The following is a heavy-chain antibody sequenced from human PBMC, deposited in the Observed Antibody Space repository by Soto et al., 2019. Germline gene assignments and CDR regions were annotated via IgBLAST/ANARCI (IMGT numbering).Heavy chain of an antibody. CDR1: GYSFTTSG. D-gene: IGHD4-17*01. CDR3: ARRLYGDYDY. J-gene: IGHJ4*02. CDR2: ISTYNGNT. V-gene: IGHV1-18*01. Sequence: QAQLVQSGAEVKEPGASVKVSCKASGYSFTTSGVTWVRQAPGQGLEWMGWISTYNGNTNYAQKLQDRVTLTTDTSTSTAYMQLRLLRSDDTAVYYCARRLYGDYDYWGQGTLVTVSS.